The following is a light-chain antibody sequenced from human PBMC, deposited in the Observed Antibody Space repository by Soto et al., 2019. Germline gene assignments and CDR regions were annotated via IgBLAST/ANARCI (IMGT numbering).Light chain of an antibody. J-gene: IGKJ4*01. Sequence: DIQMTQSPSTLSASVGDRVTITCRASQSISSWLAWYQQKQGKAHKVMIYTAYSLQSGVQSRFSGIGSGTDFTLSISSMQTEDFANYYCKKTYSGQLNCGGGTTGDIK. V-gene: IGKV1-39*01. CDR3: KKTYSGQLN. CDR2: TAY. CDR1: QSISSW.